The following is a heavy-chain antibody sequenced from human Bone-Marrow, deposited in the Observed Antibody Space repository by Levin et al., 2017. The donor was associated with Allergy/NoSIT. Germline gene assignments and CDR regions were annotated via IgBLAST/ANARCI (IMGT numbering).Heavy chain of an antibody. Sequence: SETLSLTCTVSGGSINSYYWSWIRQPPGKGLEWIGSISYSGSTNYNPSLKSRVTISVETSKNKFSLKLSSVTAADTAVYYCAGNYDFWSGYSFGAFDIWGQGTMVTVSS. CDR2: ISYSGST. V-gene: IGHV4-59*01. J-gene: IGHJ3*02. CDR1: GGSINSYY. CDR3: AGNYDFWSGYSFGAFDI. D-gene: IGHD3-3*01.